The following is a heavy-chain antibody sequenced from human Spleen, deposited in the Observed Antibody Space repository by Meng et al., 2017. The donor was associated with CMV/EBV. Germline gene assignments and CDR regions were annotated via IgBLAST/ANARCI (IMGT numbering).Heavy chain of an antibody. CDR3: ARVLPAGGAYCGGDCPSGY. CDR1: GASISSSNSY. CDR2: IYYSGST. V-gene: IGHV4-39*07. J-gene: IGHJ4*02. D-gene: IGHD2-21*01. Sequence: SETLSLTCTVSGASISSSNSYWGWVRQSPGKGLEWIGSIYYSGSTYYNPSLESRVTISVDTSKNQFSLKLSSVTAADTAVYYCARVLPAGGAYCGGDCPSGYWGQGTLVTVSS.